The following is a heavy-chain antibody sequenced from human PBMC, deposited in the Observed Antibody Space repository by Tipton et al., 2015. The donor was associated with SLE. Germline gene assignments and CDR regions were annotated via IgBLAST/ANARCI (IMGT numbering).Heavy chain of an antibody. V-gene: IGHV4-59*01. CDR2: IYYSGST. CDR1: AGSISSYY. Sequence: TLSLTCTVSAGSISSYYWSWIRQPPGKGLEWIGDIYYSGSTNYNPSLKSRVTISVDTSKNQFSLKLSSVTAADTAVYYCARVERAARGFDYWGQGTLVTVSS. CDR3: ARVERAARGFDY. D-gene: IGHD6-13*01. J-gene: IGHJ4*02.